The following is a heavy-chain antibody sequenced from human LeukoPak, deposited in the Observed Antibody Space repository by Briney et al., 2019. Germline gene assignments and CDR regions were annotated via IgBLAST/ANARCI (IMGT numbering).Heavy chain of an antibody. Sequence: ASVKVSSTASVYPFTHYSISWVRQAPGQGLEWMGWISPYNGNTSYAQKFQGRVTMTTDTSTTTAYMELRSLRSDDTAVYYCARDLDIGVGAAAVLHYGGDVWGQGTTVTVSS. D-gene: IGHD2-15*01. CDR3: ARDLDIGVGAAAVLHYGGDV. J-gene: IGHJ6*02. CDR2: ISPYNGNT. V-gene: IGHV1-18*01. CDR1: VYPFTHYS.